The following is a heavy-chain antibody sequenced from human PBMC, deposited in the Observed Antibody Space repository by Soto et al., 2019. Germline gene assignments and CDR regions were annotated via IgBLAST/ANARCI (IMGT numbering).Heavy chain of an antibody. J-gene: IGHJ5*02. CDR1: GISVSDNY. V-gene: IGHV3-66*01. CDR2: IYVGGST. CDR3: ATSTTAIWNWFDP. Sequence: EVQLVESGGDSVQPGGSLRLSCVVSGISVSDNYMAWVRQAPGKGLEWVSFIYVGGSTYYADSVKGRFTISRDNSENAVYLQMNTLRVDDTAVYYCATSTTAIWNWFDPWGQATLVTVSS.